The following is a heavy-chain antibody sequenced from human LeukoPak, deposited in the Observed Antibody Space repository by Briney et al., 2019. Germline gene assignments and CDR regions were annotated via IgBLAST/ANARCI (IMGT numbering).Heavy chain of an antibody. V-gene: IGHV4-34*01. D-gene: IGHD5-18*01. CDR3: ASVDTAMVYFDY. CDR1: GGSFSGYY. CDR2: INHSGST. J-gene: IGHJ4*02. Sequence: SETLSLTCAVYGGSFSGYYWSWIRQPPGKGLEWIGEINHSGSTNYNPSLKSRVTIPVDTSKNQFSLKLSSVTAADTAVYYCASVDTAMVYFDYWGQGTLVTVSS.